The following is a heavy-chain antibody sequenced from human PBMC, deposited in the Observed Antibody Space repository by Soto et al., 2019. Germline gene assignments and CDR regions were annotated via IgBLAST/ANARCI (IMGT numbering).Heavy chain of an antibody. CDR2: VFYSGSS. D-gene: IGHD1-26*01. CDR1: GGSVSSGSYY. V-gene: IGHV4-61*01. J-gene: IGHJ4*02. Sequence: QVQLQESGPGLVKPSETLSLTCTVSGGSVSSGSYYWSWIRQPPGKGLEWIGYVFYSGSSNYNPSLKRRVTISVDTSKNQFSLKLSSVTAADKAVYYCARGWEPYYLDYWGQGTLVTVSS. CDR3: ARGWEPYYLDY.